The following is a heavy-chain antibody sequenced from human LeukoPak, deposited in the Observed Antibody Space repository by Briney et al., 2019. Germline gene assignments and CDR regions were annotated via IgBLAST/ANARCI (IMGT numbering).Heavy chain of an antibody. Sequence: GALRLSCAASGFTFTSYWMSWVRQAPGKGLEWVANVKQDGSEKNYVDSVKGRFTISRDNAKNSLYLQMNSLRVDDTAVYYCARGHRAWSYWGQGTLVTVSS. J-gene: IGHJ4*02. D-gene: IGHD3-3*01. CDR2: VKQDGSEK. CDR3: ARGHRAWSY. V-gene: IGHV3-7*01. CDR1: GFTFTSYW.